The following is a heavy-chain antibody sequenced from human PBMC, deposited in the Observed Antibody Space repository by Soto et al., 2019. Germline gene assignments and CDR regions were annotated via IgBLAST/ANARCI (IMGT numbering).Heavy chain of an antibody. CDR1: CGSISNGGFR. CDR3: ARGGRWYPSNRKPKISYFDY. Sequence: SETLSLTCTVSCGSISNGGFRRNLNPQHPGKGLEWIGYIHYSGSTNYNPSFKSRVTISVDTSKNQFSLKLSSVTAADTAVYYCARGGRWYPSNRKPKISYFDYWGQGTLVTVSS. CDR2: IHYSGST. V-gene: IGHV4-61*08. D-gene: IGHD2-15*01. J-gene: IGHJ4*02.